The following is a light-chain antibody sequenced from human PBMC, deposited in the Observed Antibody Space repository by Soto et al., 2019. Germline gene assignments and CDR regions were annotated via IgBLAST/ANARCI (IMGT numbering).Light chain of an antibody. CDR3: QQRSNWPRT. V-gene: IGKV3-11*01. Sequence: EIVLTQSPATLSLSPGERATLSCRASQSVSSYLAWYQQKPGQAPRLLIYDASNRATGIPARFSGRGSGTDFTLTISSLEPEDFAVYYCQQRSNWPRTFGQGTKLEFK. CDR1: QSVSSY. CDR2: DAS. J-gene: IGKJ2*01.